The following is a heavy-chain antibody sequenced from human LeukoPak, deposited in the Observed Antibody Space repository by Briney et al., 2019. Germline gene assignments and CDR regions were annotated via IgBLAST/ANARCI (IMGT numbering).Heavy chain of an antibody. CDR2: IRYDGSNK. Sequence: GGSLRLSCVASGFTFSGYDMYCVRQAPGKGREWVAFIRYDGSNKNYADSVKGRFTISRDNSKNTLYLQMNSLRAEDTAVYYCAAELGYWGQGTLVTVSS. V-gene: IGHV3-30*02. J-gene: IGHJ4*02. CDR1: GFTFSGYD. CDR3: AAELGY.